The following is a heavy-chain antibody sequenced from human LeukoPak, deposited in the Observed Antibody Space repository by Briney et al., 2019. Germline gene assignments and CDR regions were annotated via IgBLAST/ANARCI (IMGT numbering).Heavy chain of an antibody. Sequence: WGSLRLSCAASGFTFSDYYMSWIRQAPGKGLEWVAFIRYDGSNKYYADSVKGRFTISRDNSKNTLYLQMNSLRAEDTAVYYCAKESPYSGSYYYGYWGQGTLVTVSS. CDR2: IRYDGSNK. J-gene: IGHJ4*02. V-gene: IGHV3-30*02. CDR3: AKESPYSGSYYYGY. CDR1: GFTFSDYY. D-gene: IGHD1-26*01.